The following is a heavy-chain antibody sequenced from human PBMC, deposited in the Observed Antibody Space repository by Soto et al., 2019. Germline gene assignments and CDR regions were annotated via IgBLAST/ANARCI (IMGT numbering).Heavy chain of an antibody. CDR1: GDSVSSNSAG. CDR3: ARDENGMDV. V-gene: IGHV6-1*01. CDR2: TYYRSKWYN. Sequence: SQSRSLTCAISGDSVSSNSAGWNWIRKSPSRGLEWLGRTYYRSKWYNDYAVSLKSRISINPDTSKNQFSLQLNSVTPEDTAVYYCARDENGMDVWGQGTTVNVSS. J-gene: IGHJ6*02.